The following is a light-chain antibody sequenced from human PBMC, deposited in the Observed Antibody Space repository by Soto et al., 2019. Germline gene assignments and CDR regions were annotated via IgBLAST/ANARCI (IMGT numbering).Light chain of an antibody. CDR3: QHRNNWPWT. CDR2: DAS. Sequence: EILLTQSPATLYLSPGERATLSCRASQSVSKYLAWYQQQPGQAPRLLIYDASNRATGIPARFSGSGSGTDFTLTISSLEPEDFAVYYCQHRNNWPWTFGQGNKVEIK. V-gene: IGKV3-11*01. J-gene: IGKJ1*01. CDR1: QSVSKY.